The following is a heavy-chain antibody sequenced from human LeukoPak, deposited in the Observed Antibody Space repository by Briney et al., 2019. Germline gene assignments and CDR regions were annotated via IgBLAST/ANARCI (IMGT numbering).Heavy chain of an antibody. CDR3: ARLFEYSSSEWSRFGCLPYYYYGMDV. V-gene: IGHV5-51*01. D-gene: IGHD6-6*01. CDR1: GYSFTSYW. CDR2: IYPGDSDT. J-gene: IGHJ6*02. Sequence: GESLKISCKGSGYSFTSYWIGWVRQMPGKGLEWMGIIYPGDSDTRYSPSFQGQVTISADKSISTAYLQWSSLKASDTAMYYCARLFEYSSSEWSRFGCLPYYYYGMDVWGQGTTVTVSS.